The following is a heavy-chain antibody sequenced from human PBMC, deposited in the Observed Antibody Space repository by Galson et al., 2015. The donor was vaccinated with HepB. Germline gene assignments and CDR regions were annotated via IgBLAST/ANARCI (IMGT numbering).Heavy chain of an antibody. CDR1: GFTFSDYY. J-gene: IGHJ4*02. CDR3: ARGRFSSEDY. Sequence: SLRLSCAASGFTFSDYYMSWIRLAPGKGLEWISYISSGGTYPNYADSVKGRFTIPRDNAKNSLYLQMNSLRAEDTAVYYCARGRFSSEDYWGQGTLVTVSS. CDR2: ISSGGTYP. V-gene: IGHV3-11*06. D-gene: IGHD6-25*01.